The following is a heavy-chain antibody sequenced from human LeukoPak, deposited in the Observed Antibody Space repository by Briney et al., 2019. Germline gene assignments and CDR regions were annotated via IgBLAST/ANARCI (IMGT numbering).Heavy chain of an antibody. CDR1: GFTFSSYS. J-gene: IGHJ4*02. D-gene: IGHD3-22*01. V-gene: IGHV3-21*01. CDR2: ISSSSNYI. CDR3: ARSRLGSSGYYY. Sequence: GGSLRLSCAASGFTFSSYSMNWVRQAPGKGLEWVSAISSSSNYIYYADSVKGRFTISRDNAENSLYLQMNSLRAEDTAVYYCARSRLGSSGYYYWGQGTLVTVSS.